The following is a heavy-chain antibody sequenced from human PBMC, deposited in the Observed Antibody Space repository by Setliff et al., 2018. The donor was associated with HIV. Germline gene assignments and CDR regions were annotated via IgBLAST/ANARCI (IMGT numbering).Heavy chain of an antibody. J-gene: IGHJ4*02. CDR2: IIPMFGTA. D-gene: IGHD3-16*01. CDR1: GGTFNRYA. Sequence: SVKVSCKASGGTFNRYAISWVQQAPGQGLEWMGRIIPMFGTANHAQKFQERVTITRDMSTSTAYMELSSLRSEDTAVYYCAAAWGDGSFDYWGQGTLVTVSS. V-gene: IGHV1-69*05. CDR3: AAAWGDGSFDY.